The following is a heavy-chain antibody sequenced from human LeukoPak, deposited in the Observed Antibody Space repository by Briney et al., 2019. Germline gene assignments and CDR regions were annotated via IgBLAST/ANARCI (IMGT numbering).Heavy chain of an antibody. J-gene: IGHJ3*02. D-gene: IGHD3-16*01. V-gene: IGHV4-59*01. CDR2: IYYSGST. CDR3: ARVWGDAFDI. CDR1: GGSISSYY. Sequence: SETLSLTRTVSGGSISSYYWSWIRQPPGKGLEWIGYIYYSGSTNYNPSLKSRVTISVDTSKNQFSLKLSSVTAADTAVYYCARVWGDAFDIWGQGTMVTVSS.